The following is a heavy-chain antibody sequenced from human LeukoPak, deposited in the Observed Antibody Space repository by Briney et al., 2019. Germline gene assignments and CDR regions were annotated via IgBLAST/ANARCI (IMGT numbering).Heavy chain of an antibody. CDR3: ARGVATISFDY. Sequence: SETLSLTCAVYGGSFSGYYWSWIRQPPGKGLEWIGEINHSGSTNYNPSLKSRVTISVVTSKNQFSLKLSPVTAADTAVYYCARGVATISFDYWGQGTLVTVSS. CDR2: INHSGST. CDR1: GGSFSGYY. J-gene: IGHJ4*02. V-gene: IGHV4-34*01. D-gene: IGHD5-12*01.